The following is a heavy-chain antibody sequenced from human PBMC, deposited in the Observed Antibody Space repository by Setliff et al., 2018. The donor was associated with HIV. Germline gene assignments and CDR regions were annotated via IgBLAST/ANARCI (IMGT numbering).Heavy chain of an antibody. CDR2: IYYSGNT. J-gene: IGHJ4*01. D-gene: IGHD1-26*01. V-gene: IGHV4-39*01. CDR1: AGSIRSSTYY. Sequence: SETLSLTCTVSAGSIRSSTYYWAWIRQPPGKGLEWIGTIYYSGNTYYNPSLKSRVTISVDTSKNQISLTLSSVTAADTAVYYCASHLPPYSGNFDYWGHGTLVTVSS. CDR3: ASHLPPYSGNFDY.